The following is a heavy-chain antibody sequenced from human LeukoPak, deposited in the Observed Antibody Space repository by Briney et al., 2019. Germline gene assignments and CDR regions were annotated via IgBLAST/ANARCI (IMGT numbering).Heavy chain of an antibody. CDR2: IYYSGST. CDR3: ARGAPDFWSGYSKWYFDL. J-gene: IGHJ2*01. V-gene: IGHV4-39*07. CDR1: GGSISSSSYY. Sequence: SETLSLTCTVSGGSISSSSYYWGWIRQPPGKGLEWIGSIYYSGSTYYNPSLKSRVTISVDTSKNQFSLKLSSVTAADTAVYYCARGAPDFWSGYSKWYFDLWGRGTLVTVSS. D-gene: IGHD3-3*01.